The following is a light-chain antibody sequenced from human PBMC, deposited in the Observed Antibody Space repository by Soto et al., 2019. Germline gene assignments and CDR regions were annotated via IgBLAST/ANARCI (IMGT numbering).Light chain of an antibody. CDR1: QSVKSY. CDR2: DAS. V-gene: IGKV1-8*01. CDR3: QQFYNYPRT. Sequence: IPMTQSPSTLSASFGDRVTITCRASQSVKSYLAWYQQIPGKAPKLLIYDASTLQTGVPSRFSGSGSGTDFTLTISYLQSEDFGTYYCQQFYNYPRTFGQGTKVDI. J-gene: IGKJ1*01.